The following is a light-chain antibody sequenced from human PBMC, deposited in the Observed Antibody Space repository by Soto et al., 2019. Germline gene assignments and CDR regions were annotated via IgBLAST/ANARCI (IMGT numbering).Light chain of an antibody. CDR2: GAS. J-gene: IGKJ4*01. CDR1: QSVGRDY. Sequence: ENVLTQSPGALSVSPGERATLSCRASQSVGRDYLAWYQQKPGQAPRLLIYGASSRATGVPDRFSGSWSGTDFTLAISRLEPEDFAVYYCQQYADSPLTFGGGTKVETK. CDR3: QQYADSPLT. V-gene: IGKV3-20*01.